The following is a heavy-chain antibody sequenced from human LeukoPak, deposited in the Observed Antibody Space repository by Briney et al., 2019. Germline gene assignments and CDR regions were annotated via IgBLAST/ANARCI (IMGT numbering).Heavy chain of an antibody. CDR2: INAGNGNT. CDR1: GYTFTSYA. D-gene: IGHD3-10*01. CDR3: ARDRDYYGSGSYYNSDYGMDA. Sequence: ASVKVSCKASGYTFTSYAMHWVRQAPGQRLEWMGWINAGNGNTKYSQKFQGRVTITRDTSASTAYMELSSLRSEDTAVYYCARDRDYYGSGSYYNSDYGMDAWGQGTTVTVSS. V-gene: IGHV1-3*01. J-gene: IGHJ6*02.